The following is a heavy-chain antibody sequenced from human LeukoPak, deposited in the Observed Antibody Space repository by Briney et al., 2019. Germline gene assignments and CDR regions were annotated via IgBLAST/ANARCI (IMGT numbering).Heavy chain of an antibody. Sequence: PSETLSLTCAVYGGSFSGYYWSWIRQPPGKGLEWIGEINHSGSTNYNPSLKSRVTISVDTSKNQFSRKLSSVIAADAVVYYCARGLRPGHCWGQGTLVTDSS. CDR2: INHSGST. J-gene: IGHJ4*02. V-gene: IGHV4-34*01. CDR3: ARGLRPGHC. CDR1: GGSFSGYY. D-gene: IGHD4-17*01.